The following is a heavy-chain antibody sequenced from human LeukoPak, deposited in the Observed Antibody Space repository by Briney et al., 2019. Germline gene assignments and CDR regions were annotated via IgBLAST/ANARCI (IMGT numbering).Heavy chain of an antibody. CDR2: ISSSSSYI. D-gene: IGHD3-3*01. V-gene: IGHV3-21*01. J-gene: IGHJ6*02. CDR1: GFTFSSYS. CDR3: ARDLGYHYDFWSGYNYYYGMDV. Sequence: GGSLRLSCAASGFTFSSYSMNWVRQAPGKGLEWVSSISSSSSYIYYADSVKGRFTISRDNAKNSLYLQMNSLRAEGTAVYYCARDLGYHYDFWSGYNYYYGMDVWGQGTTVTVSS.